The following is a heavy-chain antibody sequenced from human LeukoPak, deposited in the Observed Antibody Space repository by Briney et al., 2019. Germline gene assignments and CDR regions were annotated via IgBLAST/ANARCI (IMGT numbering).Heavy chain of an antibody. J-gene: IGHJ3*02. V-gene: IGHV4-59*01. CDR2: IYYSGST. D-gene: IGHD3-22*01. CDR3: ARRWTYYYDSSGYYYVWSAFDI. CDR1: GGSISSYY. Sequence: SETLSLTCTVSGGSISSYYWSWIRQPPGKGLEWMGYIYYSGSTNYNPPLKSRVTISVDTSKNQFSLKLSSVTAADTAVYYCARRWTYYYDSSGYYYVWSAFDIWGQGTMVTVSS.